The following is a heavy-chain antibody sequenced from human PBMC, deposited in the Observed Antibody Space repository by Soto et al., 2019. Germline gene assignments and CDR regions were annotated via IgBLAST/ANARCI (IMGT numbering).Heavy chain of an antibody. V-gene: IGHV4-59*08. Sequence: PSETLSLTCTVSGGSISSYYWSWIRQPPGKGLEWIGYIYYSGSTNYNPSLKSRVTISVDTSKNQFSLKLSSVTAADTAVCYCARHKVSSWLFPRFDYWGQGTLVTVSS. D-gene: IGHD3-9*01. CDR1: GGSISSYY. J-gene: IGHJ4*02. CDR3: ARHKVSSWLFPRFDY. CDR2: IYYSGST.